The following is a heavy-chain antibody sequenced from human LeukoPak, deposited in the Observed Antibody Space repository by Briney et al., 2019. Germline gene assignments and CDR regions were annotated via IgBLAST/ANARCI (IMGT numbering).Heavy chain of an antibody. Sequence: GASVKVSCKASGYTFSGYNVHCVRHAPGQRLEWMGRINPNSGGTKYAQKFQGRVTLTRDTSISTAYMELSRLRSDDTAVYYCARGRRSERGYSYGELVDAFYSWGQGAMVTVSS. CDR2: INPNSGGT. CDR1: GYTFSGYN. J-gene: IGHJ3*02. V-gene: IGHV1-2*06. D-gene: IGHD5-18*01. CDR3: ARGRRSERGYSYGELVDAFYS.